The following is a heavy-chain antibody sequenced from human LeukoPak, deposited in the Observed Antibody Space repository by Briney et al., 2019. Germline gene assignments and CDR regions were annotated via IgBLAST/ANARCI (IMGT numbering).Heavy chain of an antibody. CDR2: IIPIFGTA. D-gene: IGHD2-2*01. J-gene: IGHJ4*02. V-gene: IGHV1-69*01. CDR3: ARGLGIAAMSYFDY. Sequence: SVKVSCKASGGTFGSYAISWVRQAPGQGLEWMGGIIPIFGTANYAQKFQGRVTITADESTSTAYMELSSLRSEDTAVYYCARGLGIAAMSYFDYWGQGTLVTVSS. CDR1: GGTFGSYA.